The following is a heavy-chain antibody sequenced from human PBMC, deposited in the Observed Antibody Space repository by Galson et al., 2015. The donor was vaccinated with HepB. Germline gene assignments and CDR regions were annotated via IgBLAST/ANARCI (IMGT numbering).Heavy chain of an antibody. D-gene: IGHD3-10*01. CDR2: IYHSGST. CDR3: ARAKEGRGYFDY. Sequence: SLTCAVSGDSISSDSWWSWVRQPPGEGLEWIGEIYHSGSTNYTPSLKSRVTISVDKSKNHFSLKLTFVTAADTAVYYCARAKEGRGYFDYWGQGTLVTVSS. J-gene: IGHJ4*02. V-gene: IGHV4-4*02. CDR1: GDSISSDSW.